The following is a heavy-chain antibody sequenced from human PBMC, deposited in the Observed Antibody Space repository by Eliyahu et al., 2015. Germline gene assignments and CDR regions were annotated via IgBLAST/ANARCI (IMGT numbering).Heavy chain of an antibody. Sequence: QVQLQESGPGLVKPSETLSLTCXVSDDSXSSYYWIWIRQPPGKGLEWIGYIYYSGSTNYYSGSTNYNPSLKSRVTISVDTSKNQFSLKLSSVTAADTAVYYCARGPPVGSSSHGYYFDYWGQGTLVTVSS. CDR3: ARGPPVGSSSHGYYFDY. CDR1: DDSXSSYY. V-gene: IGHV4-59*01. J-gene: IGHJ4*02. CDR2: IYYSGSTNYYSGST. D-gene: IGHD6-19*01.